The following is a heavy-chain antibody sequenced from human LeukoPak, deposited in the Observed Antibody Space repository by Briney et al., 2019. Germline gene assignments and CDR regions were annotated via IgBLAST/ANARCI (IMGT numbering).Heavy chain of an antibody. CDR3: ARVGGYSYGYPFDH. D-gene: IGHD5-18*01. CDR1: GGTFSSYA. V-gene: IGHV1-69*04. CDR2: IIPILGIA. Sequence: SVKVSCKASGGTFSSYAISWVRQAPGQGLEWMGRIIPILGIANYAQKFQGRVTITADKSTSTAYMELSSLRSEDTAVYYCARVGGYSYGYPFDHWGQGTLVTVSS. J-gene: IGHJ4*02.